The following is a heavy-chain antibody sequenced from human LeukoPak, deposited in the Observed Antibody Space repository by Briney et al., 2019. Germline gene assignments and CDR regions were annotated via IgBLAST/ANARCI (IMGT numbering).Heavy chain of an antibody. CDR2: ISGSGGST. J-gene: IGHJ4*02. CDR3: ARAGYDSSGYYYEIFDY. D-gene: IGHD3-22*01. Sequence: GGSLRLSCAASGFTFSSYAMSWVRQAPGKGLEWVSAISGSGGSTYYADSVKGRFTISRDNSKNTLYLQMNSLRAEDTAVYYCARAGYDSSGYYYEIFDYWGQGTLVTVSS. CDR1: GFTFSSYA. V-gene: IGHV3-23*01.